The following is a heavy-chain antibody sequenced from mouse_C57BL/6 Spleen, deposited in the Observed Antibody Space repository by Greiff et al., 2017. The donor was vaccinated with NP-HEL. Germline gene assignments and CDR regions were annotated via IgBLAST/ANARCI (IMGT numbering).Heavy chain of an antibody. CDR2: ISSGSSTI. CDR3: VRYYDGYLYYYAMDY. D-gene: IGHD2-3*01. Sequence: VQLKQSGGGLVKPGGSLKLSCAASGFTFSDYGMHWVRQAPEKGLEWVAYISSGSSTIYYADTVKGRFTISRDNAKNTLFLQMTSLRSEDTAMYYCVRYYDGYLYYYAMDYWGQGTSVTVSS. V-gene: IGHV5-17*01. J-gene: IGHJ4*01. CDR1: GFTFSDYG.